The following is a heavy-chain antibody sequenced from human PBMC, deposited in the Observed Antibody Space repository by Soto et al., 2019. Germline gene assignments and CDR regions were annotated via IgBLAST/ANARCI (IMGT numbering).Heavy chain of an antibody. D-gene: IGHD1-26*01. CDR3: ARRRIVPTTNFDY. CDR1: SLTSSSFY. J-gene: IGHJ4*02. CDR2: IFHTGAT. Sequence: SLTSSSFYWGWIRQPPGKGLEWIGHIFHTGATYQNPTLKSRLRMSVDTSKNQFSLNLSSVTATDTAVYYCARRRIVPTTNFDYWGQGTLVTVSS. V-gene: IGHV4-39*01.